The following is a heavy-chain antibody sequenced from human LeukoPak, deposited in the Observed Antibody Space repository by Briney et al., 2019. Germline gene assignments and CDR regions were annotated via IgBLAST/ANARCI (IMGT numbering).Heavy chain of an antibody. CDR3: ARTSYYYDSSGYYYLPGDY. CDR2: INPNSGGT. CDR1: GYTFTGYY. D-gene: IGHD3-22*01. J-gene: IGHJ4*02. Sequence: GASVKVSCKASGYTFTGYYMHWVRQAPGQGLEWMGWINPNSGGTNYAQKFQGRVTMTRDTSISTAYMELSRLRSDDTAVYYCARTSYYYDSSGYYYLPGDYWGQGTLVTVSS. V-gene: IGHV1-2*02.